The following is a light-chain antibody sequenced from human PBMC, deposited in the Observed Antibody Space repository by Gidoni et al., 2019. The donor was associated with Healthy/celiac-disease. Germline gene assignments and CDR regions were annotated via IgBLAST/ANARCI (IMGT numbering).Light chain of an antibody. V-gene: IGLV2-14*03. CDR3: SSYTSSSTPV. CDR2: DVS. J-gene: IGLJ2*01. Sequence: QSALTQPDSVSGSPGQSITISCTGTSSDVGGYNYVYWYQQHPGKAPKLMIYDVSNRPSGVSNRFSGSKSGNTASLTISGLQAEDEADYYCSSYTSSSTPVFGGGTKLTVL. CDR1: SSDVGGYNY.